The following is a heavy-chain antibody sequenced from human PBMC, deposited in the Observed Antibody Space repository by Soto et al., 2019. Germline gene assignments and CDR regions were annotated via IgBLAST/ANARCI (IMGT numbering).Heavy chain of an antibody. J-gene: IGHJ4*02. Sequence: QVHLVESGGGVVQPGRSLRLSCAASGFTFSNVMHWVRQAPGKGLEWVAVMSYDGSQTFHADSVQGRFTISRDNSKNTLYLQMNSLTIEDTAVYYCASDRWGYVSGALDFWGQGTLVTVSS. CDR1: GFTFSNV. V-gene: IGHV3-30-3*01. CDR3: ASDRWGYVSGALDF. D-gene: IGHD3-10*01. CDR2: MSYDGSQT.